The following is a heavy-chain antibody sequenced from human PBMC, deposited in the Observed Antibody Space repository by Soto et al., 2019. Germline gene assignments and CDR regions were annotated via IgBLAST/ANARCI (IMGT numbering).Heavy chain of an antibody. Sequence: EVQLLESGGGLIQPGGSLRLSCAASGFTFSDYAMNWVRRAPGKGLELVSAISGSRASTYYAASVKGRVTISRDNSKNTLYLRMNTRRAEDTAVYYCATYSAPYFVFFYDTDVWGIGTTVTVSS. CDR1: GFTFSDYA. J-gene: IGHJ6*03. CDR3: ATYSAPYFVFFYDTDV. D-gene: IGHD3-9*01. CDR2: ISGSRAST. V-gene: IGHV3-23*01.